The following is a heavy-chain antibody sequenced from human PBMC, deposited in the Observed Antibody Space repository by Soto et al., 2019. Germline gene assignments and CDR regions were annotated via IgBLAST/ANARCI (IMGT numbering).Heavy chain of an antibody. V-gene: IGHV4-31*03. Sequence: SETLSLTCTVSGGSMSSGGYYWSWIRQHPGKGLEWIGYIYYSGSTYYNPSLKSRVTISVDTSKNQFSLKLSSVTAADTAVYYCARASGTRTECIFDYWGQGTLVTVSS. CDR2: IYYSGST. CDR1: GGSMSSGGYY. D-gene: IGHD1-7*01. CDR3: ARASGTRTECIFDY. J-gene: IGHJ4*02.